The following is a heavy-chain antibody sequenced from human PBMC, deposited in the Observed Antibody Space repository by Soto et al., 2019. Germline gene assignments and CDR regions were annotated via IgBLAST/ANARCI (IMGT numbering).Heavy chain of an antibody. D-gene: IGHD2-15*01. CDR2: IYYSGST. J-gene: IGHJ5*02. CDR3: ARCGISIVVDSGWFDP. V-gene: IGHV4-30-4*08. Sequence: TVSDGKSRDRGYHRSRIQKPPGKGLEWIGYIYYSGSTYYNPSLKSRVTISVDTSKNQFSLKLSSVTAADTAVYYCARCGISIVVDSGWFDPWVQGTLVTVSS. CDR1: DGKSRDRGYH.